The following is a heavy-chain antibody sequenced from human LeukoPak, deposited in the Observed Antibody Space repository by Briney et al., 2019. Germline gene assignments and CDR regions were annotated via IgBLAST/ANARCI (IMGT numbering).Heavy chain of an antibody. J-gene: IGHJ4*02. CDR3: ARGGIGMYYDILTGYYGDFDY. CDR2: IYYSGST. Sequence: SETLSLTCTVSGGSISSYYWSWIRQPPGKGLEWIGYIYYSGSTNYNPSLKSRVTISVDTSKNQSSLKLSSVTAADTAVYYCARGGIGMYYDILTGYYGDFDYWGQGTLVTVSS. D-gene: IGHD3-9*01. V-gene: IGHV4-59*01. CDR1: GGSISSYY.